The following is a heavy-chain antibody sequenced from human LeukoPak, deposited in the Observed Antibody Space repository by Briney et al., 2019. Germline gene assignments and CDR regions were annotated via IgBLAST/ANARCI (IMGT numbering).Heavy chain of an antibody. D-gene: IGHD3-16*02. CDR2: ISYDGSNK. CDR1: GFTFSSYG. J-gene: IGHJ4*02. CDR3: ARDRYVWGSYRTGRYDY. Sequence: GGSLRLSCAASGFTFSSYGMHWVRQAPGKGLEWVAVISYDGSNKYYADSVKGRFTISRDNAKNSLYLQMNSLRAEDTAVYYCARDRYVWGSYRTGRYDYWGQGTLVTVSS. V-gene: IGHV3-30*03.